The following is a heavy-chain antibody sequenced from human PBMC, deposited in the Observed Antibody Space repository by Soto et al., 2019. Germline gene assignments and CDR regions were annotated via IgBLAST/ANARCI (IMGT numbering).Heavy chain of an antibody. D-gene: IGHD3-10*01. CDR1: GFTFSSYG. V-gene: IGHV3-33*01. J-gene: IGHJ6*02. Sequence: QVQLVESGGGVVQPGRSLRLSCAASGFTFSSYGMHWVRQAPGKGLEWVAVIWYDGSNKYYADSVKGRFTISRDNSKNTLYLQMNSLIAEDTAVYYCARDHLNLKGSGTSRRDGMDVWGQGTTVTVSS. CDR3: ARDHLNLKGSGTSRRDGMDV. CDR2: IWYDGSNK.